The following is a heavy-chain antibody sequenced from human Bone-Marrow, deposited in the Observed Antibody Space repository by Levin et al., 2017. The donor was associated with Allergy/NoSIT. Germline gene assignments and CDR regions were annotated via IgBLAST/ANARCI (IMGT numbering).Heavy chain of an antibody. CDR3: AKKRPYSGYDTFDY. CDR1: GFPFSSSA. CDR2: ISGSGGST. V-gene: IGHV3-23*01. J-gene: IGHJ4*02. Sequence: LSLTCAASGFPFSSSAMSWVRQAPGKGLEWVSAISGSGGSTYYADSVKGRFTISRDNSKNTLYLQMNSLRAEDTAVYYCAKKRPYSGYDTFDYWGQGTLVTVSS. D-gene: IGHD5-12*01.